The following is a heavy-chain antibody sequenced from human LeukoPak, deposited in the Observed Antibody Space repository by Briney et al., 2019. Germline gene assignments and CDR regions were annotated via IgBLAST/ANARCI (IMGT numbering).Heavy chain of an antibody. D-gene: IGHD6-19*01. V-gene: IGHV1-24*01. Sequence: ASVTVSYKVSGYTLTELSMHWVRQAPGKGLEWMGGFDPEDGETIYAQKSQRRVTMTEDTSTDTAYMELSSLRSEDTAVYYCATKGSSGWPYYFDYWGQGTLVTVSS. CDR1: GYTLTELS. CDR2: FDPEDGET. J-gene: IGHJ4*02. CDR3: ATKGSSGWPYYFDY.